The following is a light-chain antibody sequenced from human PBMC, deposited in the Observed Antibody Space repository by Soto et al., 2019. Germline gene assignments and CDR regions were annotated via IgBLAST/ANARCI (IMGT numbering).Light chain of an antibody. Sequence: EILITQSPATLSVSPGERATLSCTASQSVSSYLAWYQQKPGKAPRLLIYDASNRASGIPARFSGSGSGTEFTLTISSLEPEDFAVYYCQQRSNWPLTFGGGTKVDIK. CDR1: QSVSSY. J-gene: IGKJ4*01. V-gene: IGKV3-11*01. CDR2: DAS. CDR3: QQRSNWPLT.